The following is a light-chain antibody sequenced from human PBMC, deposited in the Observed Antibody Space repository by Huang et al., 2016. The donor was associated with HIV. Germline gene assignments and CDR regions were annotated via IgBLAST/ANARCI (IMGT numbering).Light chain of an antibody. CDR1: QDVNKW. V-gene: IGKV1-12*01. Sequence: DIKMTQSPSYVSASIVDRVSFTCRASQDVNKWLAWYQQKPGVDPKLLVYASSPLQSGAPSRFRGSGSGTHFTLTINNLQAEDFATYFCQQSVTFPLTFGGGTKVELK. J-gene: IGKJ4*02. CDR2: ASS. CDR3: QQSVTFPLT.